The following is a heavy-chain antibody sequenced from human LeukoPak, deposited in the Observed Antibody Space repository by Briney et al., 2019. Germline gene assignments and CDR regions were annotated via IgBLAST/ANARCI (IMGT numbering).Heavy chain of an antibody. Sequence: GGSLRLPCAASGFTFSSYAMHWVRQAPGKGLEWVAVISYDGSNKYYADSVKGRFTISRDNSKSTLYLQMNSLRAEDTAVYYCARGGLRYFDWLPRGIFDYWGQGTLVTVSS. V-gene: IGHV3-30*04. CDR2: ISYDGSNK. CDR3: ARGGLRYFDWLPRGIFDY. D-gene: IGHD3-9*01. J-gene: IGHJ4*02. CDR1: GFTFSSYA.